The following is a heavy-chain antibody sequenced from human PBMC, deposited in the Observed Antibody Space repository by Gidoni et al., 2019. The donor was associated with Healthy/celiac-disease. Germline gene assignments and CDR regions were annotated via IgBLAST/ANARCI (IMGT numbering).Heavy chain of an antibody. CDR1: GGSISSSSYY. CDR3: AAFRKIIAVATYCFDY. CDR2: IYYSGST. D-gene: IGHD6-19*01. V-gene: IGHV4-39*01. Sequence: QLQMQESCPGLVKYTETLSLTCTVSGGSISSSSYYWGWIRQPPGKGLEWIGSIYYSGSTYYNPSLKSRVTISVDTSKNQFSLKLSSVTAADTAVYYCAAFRKIIAVATYCFDYWGQGTLVTVSS. J-gene: IGHJ4*02.